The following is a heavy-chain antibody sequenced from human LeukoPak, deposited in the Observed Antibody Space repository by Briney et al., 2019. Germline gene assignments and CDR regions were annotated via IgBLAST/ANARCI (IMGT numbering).Heavy chain of an antibody. J-gene: IGHJ6*02. Sequence: ASVKVSCKASGYTFTGYYMHWVRQAPGQGLEWMGWINPNSGGTNYAQKFQGRVTMTRDTSISTAYMELSRLRSDDTAVYYCARDRVVVVPAATRPSHYYYYGMDVWGQGTTVTVSS. V-gene: IGHV1-2*02. CDR1: GYTFTGYY. CDR3: ARDRVVVVPAATRPSHYYYYGMDV. CDR2: INPNSGGT. D-gene: IGHD2-2*01.